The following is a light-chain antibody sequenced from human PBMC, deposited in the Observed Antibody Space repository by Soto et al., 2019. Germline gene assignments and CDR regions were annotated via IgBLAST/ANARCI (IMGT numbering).Light chain of an antibody. V-gene: IGLV1-47*01. Sequence: QPVLTQPPSASGSPGQRVTISCSGSTSNIGSNYVYWYQQFPGTAPKLLIYRSNQRPSGVPDRFSGSKSGTSAFLAISGLRSEDEADYYCATWDDSLSGPVFGGGTKLTVL. J-gene: IGLJ3*02. CDR3: ATWDDSLSGPV. CDR2: RSN. CDR1: TSNIGSNY.